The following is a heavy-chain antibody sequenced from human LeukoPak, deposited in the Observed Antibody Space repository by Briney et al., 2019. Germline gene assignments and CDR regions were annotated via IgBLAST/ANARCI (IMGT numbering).Heavy chain of an antibody. CDR1: GYTFTTYW. CDR3: VRHGLGSSWFGFDY. D-gene: IGHD6-13*01. J-gene: IGHJ4*02. V-gene: IGHV5-51*01. CDR2: IYAGDSDP. Sequence: GESLKIPCKGSGYTFTTYWIGWVRQMPGKGLEWMVIIYAGDSDPRYSPSFQGQVTISADKSISTAYLQWSSLKASDSGMYYCVRHGLGSSWFGFDYWGQGTLVTVSS.